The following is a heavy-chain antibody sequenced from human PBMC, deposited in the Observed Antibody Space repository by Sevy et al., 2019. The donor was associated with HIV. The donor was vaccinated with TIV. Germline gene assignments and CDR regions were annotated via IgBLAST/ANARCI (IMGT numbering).Heavy chain of an antibody. Sequence: ASVKVSCKASGYTFTYYHITWVRQAPGQGLEWMGWITPNNGHTHIAQRLQGRVTLTTDTSTSTPYLELRSLTSDDTAVYYWACAPSGSRGPGQYFHHWGQGTLVTVSS. CDR3: ACAPSGSRGPGQYFHH. D-gene: IGHD1-26*01. J-gene: IGHJ1*01. CDR1: GYTFTYYH. CDR2: ITPNNGHT. V-gene: IGHV1-18*01.